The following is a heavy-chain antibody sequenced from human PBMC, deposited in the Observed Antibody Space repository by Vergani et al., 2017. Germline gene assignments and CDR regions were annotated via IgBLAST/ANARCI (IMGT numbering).Heavy chain of an antibody. V-gene: IGHV1-69*09. CDR1: GGTFSSYA. CDR2: IIPILGIA. J-gene: IGHJ5*02. D-gene: IGHD4-23*01. CDR3: ARDGGDGGNSGWFDP. Sequence: VQLVQSGAEVKKPGASVKVSCKASGGTFSSYAISWVRQAPGQGLEWMGRIIPILGIANYAQKFQGRVTITADKSTSTAYMELSSLRSEDTAVYYCARDGGDGGNSGWFDPWGQGTLVTVSS.